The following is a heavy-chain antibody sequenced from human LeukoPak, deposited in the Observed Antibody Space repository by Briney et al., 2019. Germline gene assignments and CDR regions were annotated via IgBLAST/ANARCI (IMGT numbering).Heavy chain of an antibody. CDR3: ACPITIFGVVAPYGMDV. CDR1: GFTFSIYA. J-gene: IGHJ6*02. Sequence: GRSLRLSCAASGFTFSIYAMSGVPEAPGKGLEWVSAISGSGGSTYYADSVKGRFPISRDNSKNTLYLQMNSLRAEDTAVYYCACPITIFGVVAPYGMDVWGQGTTVTVSS. V-gene: IGHV3-23*01. D-gene: IGHD3-3*01. CDR2: ISGSGGST.